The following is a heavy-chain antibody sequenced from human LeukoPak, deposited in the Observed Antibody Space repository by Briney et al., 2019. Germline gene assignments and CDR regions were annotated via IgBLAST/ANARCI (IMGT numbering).Heavy chain of an antibody. CDR2: ISSSSNYT. CDR3: ASGSLASPAY. V-gene: IGHV3-11*03. J-gene: IGHJ4*02. Sequence: GESLRLSCAASGFTFSDYYMSWIRQAPGKGLEWVSYISSSSNYTKYADSVKGRFTISRDNAKNSLYLEMNSLRAEDTAVYYCASGSLASPAYWGQGILVTVSS. CDR1: GFTFSDYY. D-gene: IGHD6-13*01.